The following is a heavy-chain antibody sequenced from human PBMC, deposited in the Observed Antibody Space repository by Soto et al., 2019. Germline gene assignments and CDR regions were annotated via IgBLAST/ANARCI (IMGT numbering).Heavy chain of an antibody. CDR3: AREGEKVATNIDY. J-gene: IGHJ4*02. CDR2: INVYNGNI. V-gene: IGHV1-18*01. CDR1: GYTFTNYG. D-gene: IGHD5-12*01. Sequence: QVQLVQSGVEVKKPGASVKVSCKASGYTFTNYGISWVRQAPGQGREWLGWINVYNGNIKYAQKLQGRLTVTTDTSTTTAYMELRNLRSDDTAVYYCAREGEKVATNIDYWGQGTLVTVSS.